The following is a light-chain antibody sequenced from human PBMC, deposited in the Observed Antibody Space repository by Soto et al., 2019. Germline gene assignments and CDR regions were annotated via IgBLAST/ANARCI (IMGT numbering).Light chain of an antibody. CDR2: AAS. V-gene: IGKV1-39*01. Sequence: DIQMTQSPTSLSASVGDRVTITCRASQNISSYLNWYQQKPGKAPNLLISAASSLQSGVPSRFSGSGVGTDFTLTISSLQPEDFATYYCQQSYRTPPFTFGPGTKVDIK. CDR3: QQSYRTPPFT. CDR1: QNISSY. J-gene: IGKJ3*01.